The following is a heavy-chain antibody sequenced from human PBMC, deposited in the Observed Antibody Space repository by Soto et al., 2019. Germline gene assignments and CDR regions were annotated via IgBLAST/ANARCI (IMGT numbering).Heavy chain of an antibody. J-gene: IGHJ4*02. D-gene: IGHD1-20*01. CDR1: GFTFTSYA. Sequence: QVQLVESGGGVVQPGRSLRLSCAASGFTFTSYAMHWVRQAPGKGLEWVAIISHDGNNKYYAESVKGRFTISRDNSRNTVYLQMSSMSADDTALYYCARVYLGNSCSTLDHWGPGTLVTVSS. V-gene: IGHV3-30-3*01. CDR3: ARVYLGNSCSTLDH. CDR2: ISHDGNNK.